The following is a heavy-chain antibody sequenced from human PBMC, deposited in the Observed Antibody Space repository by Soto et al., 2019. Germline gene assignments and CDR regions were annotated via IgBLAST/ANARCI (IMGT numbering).Heavy chain of an antibody. CDR2: INHSGST. D-gene: IGHD3-3*01. Sequence: PSETLSLTCAVYGGSFSGYYWRWIRQPPGKGLEWIGEINHSGSTNYNPSLKSRVTISVDTSKNQFSLKLSSVTAADTAVYYCARATKTITIFGVGASYYYYYGMDVWGQGTTVTVSS. J-gene: IGHJ6*02. CDR1: GGSFSGYY. V-gene: IGHV4-34*01. CDR3: ARATKTITIFGVGASYYYYYGMDV.